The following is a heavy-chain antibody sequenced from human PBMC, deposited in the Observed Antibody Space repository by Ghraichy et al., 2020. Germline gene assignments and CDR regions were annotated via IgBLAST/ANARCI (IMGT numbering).Heavy chain of an antibody. V-gene: IGHV3-23*01. J-gene: IGHJ4*02. Sequence: GGSLRLSCAASGFTFSSYAMSWVRQAPGKGLEWVSAISGSGGSTYYADSVKGRFTISRDNSKNTLYLQMNSLRAEDTAVYYCAKDFPSSDYDFWSGYYTDNFDYWGQGTLVTVSS. CDR1: GFTFSSYA. CDR2: ISGSGGST. CDR3: AKDFPSSDYDFWSGYYTDNFDY. D-gene: IGHD3-3*01.